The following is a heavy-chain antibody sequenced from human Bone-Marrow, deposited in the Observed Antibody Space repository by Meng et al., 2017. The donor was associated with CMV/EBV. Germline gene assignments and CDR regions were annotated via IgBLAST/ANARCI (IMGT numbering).Heavy chain of an antibody. CDR1: GFTFDDYG. V-gene: IGHV3-74*01. CDR3: ARDLPDIRFLEWLIEAAPDAFDI. Sequence: GESLKISCAASGFTFDDYGMSWVRQAPGKGLVWVSRINSDGSSTSYADSVKGRFTISRDNAKNTLYLQMNSLRAEDTAVYYCARDLPDIRFLEWLIEAAPDAFDIWGQGTMVTVSS. CDR2: INSDGSST. J-gene: IGHJ3*02. D-gene: IGHD3-3*01.